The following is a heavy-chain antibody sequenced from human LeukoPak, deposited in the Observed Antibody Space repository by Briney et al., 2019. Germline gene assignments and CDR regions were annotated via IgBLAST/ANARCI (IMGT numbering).Heavy chain of an antibody. V-gene: IGHV3-21*01. Sequence: PGGSLRLSCAASGFTFSIYSMNWVRQAPGKGLEWVASISSMSSYIYYADSVKGRFTISRDNAKTSLYLQMNSLRAEDTAVYYCAGGYSSSWYRFDPWGQGTLVTVSS. CDR3: AGGYSSSWYRFDP. J-gene: IGHJ5*02. CDR2: ISSMSSYI. D-gene: IGHD6-13*01. CDR1: GFTFSIYS.